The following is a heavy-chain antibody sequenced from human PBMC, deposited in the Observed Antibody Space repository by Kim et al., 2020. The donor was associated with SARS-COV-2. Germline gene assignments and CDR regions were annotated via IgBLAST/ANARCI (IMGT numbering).Heavy chain of an antibody. CDR3: ARSEGRASWHHFDY. CDR1: SDSFSAYY. D-gene: IGHD3-3*02. CDR2: IFYSGNT. Sequence: SETLSLTCTVSSDSFSAYYWSWIRQFPGKGLEWIGYIFYSGNTNYSPSLKSRVTISWDTSRSQFSLDLTSVTEADTAAYYCARSEGRASWHHFDYWGQGILVTVSS. J-gene: IGHJ4*02. V-gene: IGHV4-59*01.